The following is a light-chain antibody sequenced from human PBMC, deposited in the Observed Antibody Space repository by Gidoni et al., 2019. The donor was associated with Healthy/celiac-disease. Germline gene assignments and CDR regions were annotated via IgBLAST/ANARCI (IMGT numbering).Light chain of an antibody. J-gene: IGKJ1*01. CDR2: LGS. CDR1: KSLLHSNGYNY. Sequence: IVMTQSPLSLPVTPGEPASISCRSSKSLLHSNGYNYLDWYLQKPGQSPQLLIYLGSNRASGVPDRFSGSGSGTDFTLKISRVEAEDVGVYYCMQALQTWTFXQXTKVEIK. V-gene: IGKV2-28*01. CDR3: MQALQTWT.